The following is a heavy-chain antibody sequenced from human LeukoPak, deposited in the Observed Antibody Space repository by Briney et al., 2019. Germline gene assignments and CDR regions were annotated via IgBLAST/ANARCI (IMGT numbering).Heavy chain of an antibody. CDR2: IWYDGGNK. CDR1: GFXFSSYG. CDR3: SRSAGAGSDAFAF. V-gene: IGHV3-33*01. Sequence: GGSLRLSCAASGFXFSSYGIHWVREAPGKGLEWVATIWYDGGNKYYADSVKGRFTISRDNAKNTLYLQMSSLRAEDTAVYYCSRSAGAGSDAFAFWGQGTMVTVSS. D-gene: IGHD6-13*01. J-gene: IGHJ3*01.